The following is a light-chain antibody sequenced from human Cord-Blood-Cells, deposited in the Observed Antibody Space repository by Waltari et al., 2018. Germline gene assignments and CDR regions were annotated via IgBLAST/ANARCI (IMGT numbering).Light chain of an antibody. Sequence: DIALTQSPGTLSLSPGERATLSCRASQSVSSSYLAGYQQKPGQAPRLLIYGASSRATGIPDRFSGSGSGTDFTLTISRLEPEDFAVYYCQQYGSSPRTFGQGTKVEIK. V-gene: IGKV3-20*01. CDR1: QSVSSSY. J-gene: IGKJ1*01. CDR2: GAS. CDR3: QQYGSSPRT.